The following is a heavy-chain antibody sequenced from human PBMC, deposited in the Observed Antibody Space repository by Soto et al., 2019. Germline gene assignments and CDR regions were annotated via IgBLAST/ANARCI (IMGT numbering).Heavy chain of an antibody. CDR3: GRGDYDILTGYYHGMDV. CDR1: GGSISSYY. J-gene: IGHJ6*02. CDR2: IYYSGST. Sequence: SETLSLTCTVSGGSISSYYWSWIRQPPGKGLEWIGYIYYSGSTNYNPSLKSRVTISVDTSKNQFSLKLSSVTAADTAVYYCGRGDYDILTGYYHGMDVWGQGTTVTVSS. V-gene: IGHV4-59*01. D-gene: IGHD3-9*01.